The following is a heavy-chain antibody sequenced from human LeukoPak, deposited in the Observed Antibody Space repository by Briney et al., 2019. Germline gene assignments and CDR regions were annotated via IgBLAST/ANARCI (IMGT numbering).Heavy chain of an antibody. D-gene: IGHD1-26*01. J-gene: IGHJ6*02. CDR2: IYYSGST. CDR1: GGSISSYY. Sequence: SETLSLTCTVSGGSISSYYWSWIRQPPGKGLEWIGYIYYSGSTNYNPSLKSRVTISVDTSKNQFALKLSSVTAADTRVHYCSLLERGRSAAGYYYGMDVWGQGTTVTVSS. CDR3: SLLERGRSAAGYYYGMDV. V-gene: IGHV4-59*08.